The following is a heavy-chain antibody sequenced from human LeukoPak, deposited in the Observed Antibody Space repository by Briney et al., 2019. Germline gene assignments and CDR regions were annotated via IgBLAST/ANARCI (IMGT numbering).Heavy chain of an antibody. J-gene: IGHJ6*02. Sequence: ASVKVSCKASGYTFTSYGISWVRQAPGQGLEWMGWISAYNGNTNYAQKLQGGVTMTTDTSTSTAYMELGSLRSDDTAVYYCARENSNHFYYYYGMDVWGQGTTVTVSS. CDR3: ARENSNHFYYYYGMDV. CDR2: ISAYNGNT. CDR1: GYTFTSYG. V-gene: IGHV1-18*01. D-gene: IGHD6-13*01.